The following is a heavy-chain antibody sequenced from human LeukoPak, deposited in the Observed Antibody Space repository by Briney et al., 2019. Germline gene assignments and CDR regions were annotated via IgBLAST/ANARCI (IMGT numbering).Heavy chain of an antibody. Sequence: PGGSLRLSCAASGFIFSTYNMNWVRQAAAKGLEWVSFISGSSSHIFYADSVKGRFTISRDNAKNSLYLQMNSLKAEDTAVYYCAGEVVRGVTMDAFDIWGQGTMVTVSS. J-gene: IGHJ3*02. CDR1: GFIFSTYN. D-gene: IGHD3-10*01. CDR3: AGEVVRGVTMDAFDI. V-gene: IGHV3-21*01. CDR2: ISGSSSHI.